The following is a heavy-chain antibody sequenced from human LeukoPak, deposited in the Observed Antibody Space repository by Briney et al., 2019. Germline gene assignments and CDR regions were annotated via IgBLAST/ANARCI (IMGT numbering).Heavy chain of an antibody. V-gene: IGHV3-30-3*01. CDR1: GFSFGSYA. Sequence: GGSLRLSCAVSGFSFGSYAMHWVRQAPGKGLEWVAVISYDGTENNYADSVKGRFTISRDNSKNTLYLQMNSLRAEDTAVYYCARDSPESPLKEWLFDYWGQGTLVTVSS. D-gene: IGHD6-19*01. J-gene: IGHJ4*02. CDR3: ARDSPESPLKEWLFDY. CDR2: ISYDGTEN.